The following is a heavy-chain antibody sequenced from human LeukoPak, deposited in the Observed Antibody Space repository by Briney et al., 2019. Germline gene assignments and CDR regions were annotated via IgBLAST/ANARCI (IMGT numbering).Heavy chain of an antibody. Sequence: PSETLSLTCAVYGGSFSGYYWSWLRQPPGKGLEWIGEINHSGSTNYNPSLKSRVTISVDTSKNQFSLKLSSVTAADTAVYYCASLDYYYDSSGYYSDYWGQGTLVTVSS. J-gene: IGHJ4*02. D-gene: IGHD3-22*01. CDR3: ASLDYYYDSSGYYSDY. CDR1: GGSFSGYY. CDR2: INHSGST. V-gene: IGHV4-34*01.